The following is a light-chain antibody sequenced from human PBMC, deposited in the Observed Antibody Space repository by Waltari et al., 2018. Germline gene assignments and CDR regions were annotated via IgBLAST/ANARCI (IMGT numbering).Light chain of an antibody. CDR2: DVN. V-gene: IGLV2-14*03. Sequence: QSALTKPASMSGSPGQLITISCTGSNSDIGRYNYVSWYQQYPGKAPKVLIYDVNKRPSGASDRFSGSKSGNTASLTISGLQAEDEADYYCSSYTLDIKMIFGGGTKLTVL. J-gene: IGLJ2*01. CDR3: SSYTLDIKMI. CDR1: NSDIGRYNY.